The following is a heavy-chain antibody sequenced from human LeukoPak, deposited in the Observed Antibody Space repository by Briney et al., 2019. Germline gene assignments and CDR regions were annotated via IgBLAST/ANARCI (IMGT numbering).Heavy chain of an antibody. Sequence: SETLSLTCTVSGGSISSYYWSWIRQPPGKGLEWIGYIYYSGSTNYNPSLKSRVTISVDTSKNQFSLKLSSVTAADTAVYYCARDLRGCSSTSCYTGFDPWGQGTLVTVSS. CDR3: ARDLRGCSSTSCYTGFDP. D-gene: IGHD2-2*02. CDR1: GGSISSYY. CDR2: IYYSGST. J-gene: IGHJ5*02. V-gene: IGHV4-59*01.